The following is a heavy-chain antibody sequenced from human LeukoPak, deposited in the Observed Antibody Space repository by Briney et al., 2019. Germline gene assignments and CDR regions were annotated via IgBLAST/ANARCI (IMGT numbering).Heavy chain of an antibody. J-gene: IGHJ4*02. V-gene: IGHV4-59*01. CDR2: IYDSGST. CDR3: ARGSSGYTYYFDY. D-gene: IGHD3-22*01. Sequence: SETLSLTCTVSGDSISSYYWSWIRRPPGKGLEWIGYIYDSGSTKYNPSLKSRVTISVDTSKSQFSLRLSSVTAADTAVYYCARGSSGYTYYFDYWGQGTLVTVSS. CDR1: GDSISSYY.